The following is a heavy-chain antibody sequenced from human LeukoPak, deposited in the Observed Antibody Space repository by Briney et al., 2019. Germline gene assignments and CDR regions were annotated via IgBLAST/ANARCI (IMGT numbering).Heavy chain of an antibody. J-gene: IGHJ4*02. CDR1: GFAINTNY. V-gene: IGHV3-53*05. D-gene: IGHD6-13*01. CDR2: TYFGGTT. CDR3: AREKQLVTNFMDY. Sequence: GGSLRLSCVASGFAINTNYMNWVRQAPGKELEWVSITYFGGTTYYADSVKGRFTISRDNSKNTLYLQMNSLRAEDTAVYYCAREKQLVTNFMDYWGQGTLVTVSS.